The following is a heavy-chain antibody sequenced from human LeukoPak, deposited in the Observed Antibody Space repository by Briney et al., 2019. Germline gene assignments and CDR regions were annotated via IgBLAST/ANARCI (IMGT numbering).Heavy chain of an antibody. CDR3: ARDRGKYYYGSGSYPIFDY. V-gene: IGHV3-33*01. CDR2: IWYDGSNK. Sequence: GGSLRLSCAASGFTFSSYGMHWVRQAPGKGLEWVAVIWYDGSNKYYADSVKGRFTISRDNSKNTLYLQMNSLRAEDTAVYYCARDRGKYYYGSGSYPIFDYWGQGTLATVSS. J-gene: IGHJ4*02. CDR1: GFTFSSYG. D-gene: IGHD3-10*01.